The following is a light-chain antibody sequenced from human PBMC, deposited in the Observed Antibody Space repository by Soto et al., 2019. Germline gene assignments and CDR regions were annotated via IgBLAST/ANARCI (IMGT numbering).Light chain of an antibody. V-gene: IGLV2-23*01. CDR1: SSDVGSYNL. CDR3: CSYAGSSTLL. J-gene: IGLJ2*01. CDR2: EGS. Sequence: QSALTQPASVSGSPGQSITISCTGTSSDVGSYNLVSWYQQHPGKAPKLMIYEGSKRPSGVSNRFSGSKSGNTASLTISGLQAEDEAYYYCCSYAGSSTLLFGGGTKLTVL.